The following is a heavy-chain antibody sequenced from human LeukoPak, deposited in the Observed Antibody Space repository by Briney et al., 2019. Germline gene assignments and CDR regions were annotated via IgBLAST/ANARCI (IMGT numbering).Heavy chain of an antibody. J-gene: IGHJ5*02. Sequence: GESLKISCQGSGYTFYSYWIGWVRQMPAKGLEWMGIIYPGDSDARYSPSFQGQVTFSADRSISTAYLQWSSLQASDTAMYYCARLSGSYRGWFDPWGQGTLVTVSS. D-gene: IGHD1-26*01. CDR1: GYTFYSYW. CDR2: IYPGDSDA. V-gene: IGHV5-51*01. CDR3: ARLSGSYRGWFDP.